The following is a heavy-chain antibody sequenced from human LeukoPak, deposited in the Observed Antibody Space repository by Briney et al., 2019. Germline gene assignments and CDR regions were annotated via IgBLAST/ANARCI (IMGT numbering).Heavy chain of an antibody. D-gene: IGHD3-10*01. V-gene: IGHV4-59*01. CDR2: IYYSGRT. CDR3: ARGMRYYGSGSRPYYYYGVDV. J-gene: IGHJ6*02. CDR1: GGSISSFY. Sequence: SETLSLTWTVSGGSISSFYWSWIRQPPGKGLGWIGYIYYSGRTNYNPSLKSRVTISVDTSKYQFSLKLSSVTAADTAVYYCARGMRYYGSGSRPYYYYGVDVWGQGTTVTVSS.